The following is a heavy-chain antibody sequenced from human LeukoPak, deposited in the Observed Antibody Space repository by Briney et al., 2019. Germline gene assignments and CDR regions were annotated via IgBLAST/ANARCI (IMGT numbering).Heavy chain of an antibody. Sequence: ASVKVSCKVSGYTLTELSMHWVRQAPGQGLEWMGRINPNSGGTNYAQKFQGRVTMTRDTSISTAYMELSRLRSDDTAVYYCASVFSRSSGWYDSYYYMDVWGKGTTVTVSS. CDR3: ASVFSRSSGWYDSYYYMDV. V-gene: IGHV1-2*06. CDR1: GYTLTELS. CDR2: INPNSGGT. D-gene: IGHD6-19*01. J-gene: IGHJ6*03.